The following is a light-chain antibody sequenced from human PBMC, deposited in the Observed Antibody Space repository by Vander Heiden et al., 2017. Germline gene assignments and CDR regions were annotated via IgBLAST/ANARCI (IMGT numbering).Light chain of an antibody. V-gene: IGKV1-39*01. CDR2: SAS. Sequence: DIQMTQSPSSLSASLGDRVTITCRSSHYNNNHVNWYQQRPGQAPKLLIYSASSLEGGVPSKFSGSGSGRDFSLTINDLQPEDLATYYCQQTYSTSRTFGRGTKVEMK. CDR3: QQTYSTSRT. J-gene: IGKJ4*02. CDR1: HYNNNH.